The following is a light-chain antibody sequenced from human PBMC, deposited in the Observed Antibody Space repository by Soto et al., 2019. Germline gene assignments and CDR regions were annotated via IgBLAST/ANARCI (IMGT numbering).Light chain of an antibody. Sequence: QSVLTQSASVSGSPGQSITISCTGTSSDVGNYNYVSWYQQHPGEVPKLIIFNVNNRPSGVSNRFSGSKSGNTASLTISGLQAEYEVDYYCSSFTISTTSVCGTATNVTVL. J-gene: IGLJ1*01. CDR1: SSDVGNYNY. CDR2: NVN. V-gene: IGLV2-14*01. CDR3: SSFTISTTSV.